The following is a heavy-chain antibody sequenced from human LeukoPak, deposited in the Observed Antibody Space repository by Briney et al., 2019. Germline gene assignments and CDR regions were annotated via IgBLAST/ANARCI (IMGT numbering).Heavy chain of an antibody. CDR2: ISWNSGSI. Sequence: GGSLRLSCAASGFTFDDYAMHRVRQAPGKDLEWVSGISWNSGSIGYADSVKGRFTISRDNAKNSLYLQMNSLRAEDTALYYCAKDIDGAVAGMFDYWGQGTLVTVSS. V-gene: IGHV3-9*01. CDR3: AKDIDGAVAGMFDY. J-gene: IGHJ4*02. CDR1: GFTFDDYA. D-gene: IGHD6-19*01.